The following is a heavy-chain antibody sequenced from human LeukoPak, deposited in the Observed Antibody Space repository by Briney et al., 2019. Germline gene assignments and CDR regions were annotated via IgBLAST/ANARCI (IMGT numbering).Heavy chain of an antibody. D-gene: IGHD6-13*01. CDR2: IYYSGST. CDR1: GGSISSYY. Sequence: SETLSLTCAVSGGSISSYYWSWIRQPPGKGLEWIGYIYYSGSTNYNPSLKSRVTISVDTSKNQFSLKLSSVTAADTAVYYCARTPSIAAVGAFDIWGQGTMVTVSS. J-gene: IGHJ3*02. V-gene: IGHV4-59*01. CDR3: ARTPSIAAVGAFDI.